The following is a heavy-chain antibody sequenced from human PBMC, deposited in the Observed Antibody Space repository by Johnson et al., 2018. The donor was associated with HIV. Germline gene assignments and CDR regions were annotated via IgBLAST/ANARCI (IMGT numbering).Heavy chain of an antibody. V-gene: IGHV3-30*04. CDR2: ISYDGSNK. CDR1: GFTFSNYA. Sequence: VQLVESGGGVGQPGRYLRLSCAASGFTFSNYAMHWVRQAPGKGLEWVAVISYDGSNKYYADSVKGRFTISRDNSKDTLGMQMNTLRAKDTAVDYCANLQALPYSSSSTSAFDIWGQGTMVTVSS. CDR3: ANLQALPYSSSSTSAFDI. D-gene: IGHD6-6*01. J-gene: IGHJ3*02.